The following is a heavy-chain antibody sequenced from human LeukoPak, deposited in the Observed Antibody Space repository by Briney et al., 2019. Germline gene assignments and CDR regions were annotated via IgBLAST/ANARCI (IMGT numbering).Heavy chain of an antibody. CDR3: GRETDFGVVTN. CDR1: GDSVSSNGAS. V-gene: IGHV6-1*01. J-gene: IGHJ4*02. D-gene: IGHD3-3*01. CDR2: TYYRSQQWHS. Sequence: SQTLSLTCAISGDSVSSNGASWKWGRQSPSRGLEWLGRTYYRSQQWHSDYAPSVKGRIPLNPDKSKNQFSLQLNSMTPEDTPVYYCGRETDFGVVTNWGQETLVTVSS.